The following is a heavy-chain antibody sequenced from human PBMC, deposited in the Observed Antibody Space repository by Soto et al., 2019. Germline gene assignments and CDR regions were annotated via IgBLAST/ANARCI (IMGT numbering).Heavy chain of an antibody. V-gene: IGHV3-30*18. J-gene: IGHJ4*02. CDR3: AKGNLGSGSYYLDY. Sequence: ESGGGVVQPGRSLRLSCAASGFTFSSYGMHWVRQAPGKGLEWVAVISYDGSNKYYADSVKGRFTISRDNSKNTLYLQMNSLRAEDTAVYYCAKGNLGSGSYYLDYWGQGTLVTVSS. D-gene: IGHD1-26*01. CDR1: GFTFSSYG. CDR2: ISYDGSNK.